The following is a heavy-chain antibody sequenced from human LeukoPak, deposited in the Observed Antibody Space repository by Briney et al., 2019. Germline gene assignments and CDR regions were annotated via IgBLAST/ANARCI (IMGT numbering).Heavy chain of an antibody. CDR2: ISGSGGST. CDR1: GFTFNNYA. D-gene: IGHD5-18*01. J-gene: IGHJ4*02. V-gene: IGHV3-23*01. Sequence: GGSLRLSCAASGFTFNNYAMNWVRQAPGKGLEWVSAISGSGGSTYYADSVKGRFTISRDNSKNTLYLQMNSLRAEDTAVYYCAKGGDTPFDYWGQGTLVTVSS. CDR3: AKGGDTPFDY.